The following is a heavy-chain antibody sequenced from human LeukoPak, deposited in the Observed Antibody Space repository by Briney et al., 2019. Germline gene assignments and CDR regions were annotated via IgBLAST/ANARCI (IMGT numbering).Heavy chain of an antibody. D-gene: IGHD2-21*01. CDR2: INPNSGGT. V-gene: IGHV1-2*02. CDR3: ARAEAIYY. CDR1: GYTFTAYY. J-gene: IGHJ4*02. Sequence: ASVKVSCKASGYTFTAYYMHWVRQAPGQGLEWMGWINPNSGGTKYAQKFQGRVTMARDTSISTAYMELSSLTSDDTALYSCARAEAIYYWGQGTLVTVSS.